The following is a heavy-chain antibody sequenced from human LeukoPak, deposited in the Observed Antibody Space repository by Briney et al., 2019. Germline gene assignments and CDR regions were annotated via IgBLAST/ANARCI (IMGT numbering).Heavy chain of an antibody. CDR3: AGRPTGYSSGYVY. Sequence: GGSLRLSCVVSGFTFSDYAMTWVRQAPEKGLDWVSVISGSAHKIRYADSVKGRFTISRDNSENTVYLQMNNLRAEDTALYYCAGRPTGYSSGYVYWGQGALVTVSS. CDR1: GFTFSDYA. J-gene: IGHJ4*02. CDR2: ISGSAHKI. D-gene: IGHD5-18*01. V-gene: IGHV3-23*01.